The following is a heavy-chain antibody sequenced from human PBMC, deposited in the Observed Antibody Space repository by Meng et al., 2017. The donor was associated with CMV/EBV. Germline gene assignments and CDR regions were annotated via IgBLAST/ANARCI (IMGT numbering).Heavy chain of an antibody. D-gene: IGHD3-16*02. V-gene: IGHV4-59*01. CDR1: GGSISSYY. CDR3: ARVYRNWFDP. Sequence: SETLSLTCTVSGGSISSYYWSWIRQPPGKGLEWIGYIYYSGSTNYNPSLKSRVTISVDTSKNQFSLKLSSVTVADTAVYYCARVYRNWFDPWGQGTLVTVSS. J-gene: IGHJ5*02. CDR2: IYYSGST.